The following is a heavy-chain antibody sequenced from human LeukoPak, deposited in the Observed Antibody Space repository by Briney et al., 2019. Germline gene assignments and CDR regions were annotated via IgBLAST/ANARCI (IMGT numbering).Heavy chain of an antibody. CDR2: INPDGDGM. D-gene: IGHD5-12*01. J-gene: IGHJ4*02. V-gene: IGHV3-7*01. CDR3: AAWTDRGYSY. CDR1: GFTFSSCL. Sequence: GGSLRLSCTASGFTFSSCLMNWVRQAPGKGLEWVANINPDGDGMRFVDSVKGRFTISRDNAQSSLHLQMNSLRAEDTAFYYCAAWTDRGYSYWGQGVLVTVSS.